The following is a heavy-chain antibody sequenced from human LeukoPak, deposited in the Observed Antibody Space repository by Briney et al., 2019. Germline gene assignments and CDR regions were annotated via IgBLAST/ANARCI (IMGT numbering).Heavy chain of an antibody. Sequence: GGSLRLSCAASGSTFNNYAMAWVRQAPEKGLEWVSSITDNGFNTYYADSVKGRFTISRDNSKSTLYLQMNSLRAEDTALYYCAKGLRGNYDHWGQGTLVTVSS. J-gene: IGHJ5*02. CDR3: AKGLRGNYDH. CDR2: ITDNGFNT. V-gene: IGHV3-23*01. CDR1: GSTFNNYA. D-gene: IGHD1-26*01.